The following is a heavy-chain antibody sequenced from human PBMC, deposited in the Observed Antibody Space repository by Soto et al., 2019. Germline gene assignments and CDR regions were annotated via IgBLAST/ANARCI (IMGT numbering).Heavy chain of an antibody. CDR2: MNPNSGDT. CDR3: ARGELLWFGELLR. Sequence: QVQLVQSGAEVKKPGASVKVSCKASGYTFTSYEINWVRQATGQGLEWMGRMNPNSGDTGYAQKFQGRATTTRNTSISTAYMELSSLRSEDTAVYYCARGELLWFGELLRWGQGTLVTVSS. CDR1: GYTFTSYE. D-gene: IGHD3-10*01. V-gene: IGHV1-8*01. J-gene: IGHJ4*02.